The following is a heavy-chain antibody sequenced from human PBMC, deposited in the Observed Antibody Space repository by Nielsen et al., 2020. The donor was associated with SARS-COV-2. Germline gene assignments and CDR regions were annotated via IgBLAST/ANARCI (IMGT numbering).Heavy chain of an antibody. D-gene: IGHD3-3*01. CDR3: AKDVWSGAHQIRPDY. V-gene: IGHV3-30*18. J-gene: IGHJ4*02. CDR1: GFTFSNYG. CDR2: VSRDGSDT. Sequence: GESLKISCAASGFTFSNYGMHWVRQVAGKGLEWVAIVSRDGSDTFYVDSVKGRFTISRDNSKNTVYLQMNSLRPEDTAVYHCAKDVWSGAHQIRPDYWGQGTLVTVSS.